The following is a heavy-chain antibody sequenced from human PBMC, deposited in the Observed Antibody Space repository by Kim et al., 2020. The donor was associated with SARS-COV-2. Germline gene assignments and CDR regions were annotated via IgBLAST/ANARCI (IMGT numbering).Heavy chain of an antibody. Sequence: GGSLRLSCAASGFAFSRYSLNWVRQRPGKGLEWISSISGSGSHIFAAESMKGRFTISRDNAKNSLYLQINSLRGEDTAVYYCARASLGDRSSWYFFDFWGQGALVTVSS. J-gene: IGHJ4*02. D-gene: IGHD2-2*01. V-gene: IGHV3-21*01. CDR1: GFAFSRYS. CDR3: ARASLGDRSSWYFFDF. CDR2: ISGSGSHI.